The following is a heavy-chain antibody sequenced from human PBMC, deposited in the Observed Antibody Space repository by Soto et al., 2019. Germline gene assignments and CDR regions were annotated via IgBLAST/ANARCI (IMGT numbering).Heavy chain of an antibody. Sequence: EVQLVESGGGLVQPGRSLRLSCAASGFTFDDYAMHWVRQAPGKGLEWVSGISWNSGSIGYADSVKGRFTISRDNAKNSLYLQMNSLRAEDTAFYYCASTGPWGQGTLVTVSS. CDR3: ASTGP. CDR2: ISWNSGSI. J-gene: IGHJ5*02. CDR1: GFTFDDYA. V-gene: IGHV3-9*01.